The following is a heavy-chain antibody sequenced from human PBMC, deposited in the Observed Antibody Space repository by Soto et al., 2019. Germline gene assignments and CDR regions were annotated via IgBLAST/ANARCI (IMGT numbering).Heavy chain of an antibody. J-gene: IGHJ6*02. Sequence: GGSLRLSCAASGFTFSSYWMSWVRQAPGKGLEWVANIKQDGSEKYYVDSVKGRFTISRDNAKNSLYLQMNSLRAEDTAVYYCAKRTYYDFWSGPCYYGMDVWGQGTTVTVSS. D-gene: IGHD3-3*01. V-gene: IGHV3-7*01. CDR2: IKQDGSEK. CDR1: GFTFSSYW. CDR3: AKRTYYDFWSGPCYYGMDV.